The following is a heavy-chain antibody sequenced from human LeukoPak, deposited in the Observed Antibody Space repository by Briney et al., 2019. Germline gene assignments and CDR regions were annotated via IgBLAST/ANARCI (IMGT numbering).Heavy chain of an antibody. CDR1: GFNFNYYG. CDR2: IRYDGSNK. CDR3: AKGLHSSSWNDAFDI. J-gene: IGHJ3*02. D-gene: IGHD6-13*01. V-gene: IGHV3-30*02. Sequence: GGTLRLSCAASGFNFNYYGMHWVRQAPGKGLEWVAFIRYDGSNKYYADSVKGRFTISRDNSENTLYMQMNSLRVEDTAVYYCAKGLHSSSWNDAFDIWGQGTTVTVSS.